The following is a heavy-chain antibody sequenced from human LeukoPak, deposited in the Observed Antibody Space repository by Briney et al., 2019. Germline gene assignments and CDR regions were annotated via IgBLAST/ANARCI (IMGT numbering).Heavy chain of an antibody. CDR1: GFTFSIYE. Sequence: GGSLRLSCALSGFTFSIYEMNWVRRAPGKGVEWVSYISSSGSNIYYADSVKGRFTIYRDNAKNSLYMQMNSLRAEDTAVYYCARLMGYSSSWYPSWDYWGQGTLVTVSS. V-gene: IGHV3-48*03. D-gene: IGHD6-13*01. CDR2: ISSSGSNI. CDR3: ARLMGYSSSWYPSWDY. J-gene: IGHJ4*02.